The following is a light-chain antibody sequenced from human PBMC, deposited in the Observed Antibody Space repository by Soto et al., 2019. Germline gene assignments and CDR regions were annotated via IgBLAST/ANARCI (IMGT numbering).Light chain of an antibody. CDR2: LGS. CDR3: LQALQTAWT. V-gene: IGKV2-28*01. J-gene: IGKJ1*01. CDR1: QSLLHSNGYNY. Sequence: DIVMTQSPLSLPVTPGEPASISCRSSQSLLHSNGYNYLDWYLQKPGQSLQLLIYLGSNRASGVPDRFSDSGSGTDFTLKISRVGAEDLWVYYCLQALQTAWTFGQGTKVEIK.